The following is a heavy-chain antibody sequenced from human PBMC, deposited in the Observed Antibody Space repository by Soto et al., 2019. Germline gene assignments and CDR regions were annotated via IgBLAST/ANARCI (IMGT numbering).Heavy chain of an antibody. V-gene: IGHV4-61*08. D-gene: IGHD2-2*01. CDR2: IDYSGST. CDR1: GGSIGSGGYY. CDR3: ASGGTFSRVPLY. J-gene: IGHJ4*02. Sequence: SETLSLTCTVSGGSIGSGGYYWSWIRQHPGKGLEWIGYIDYSGSTNYNPSLKSRVTISVDSSKNQFSLKLTSVTAADTAVYYCASGGTFSRVPLYFGQGTLVTVSS.